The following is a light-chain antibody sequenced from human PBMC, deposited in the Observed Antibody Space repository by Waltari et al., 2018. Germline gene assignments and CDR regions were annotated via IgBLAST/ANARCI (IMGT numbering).Light chain of an antibody. Sequence: EIVLTQSPGTASLSPGERVTLSCRASQSVGSSSLAWYQQKPGQAPRLVIYRASRRATGIPDRCSCSGSGTDFSLTISRLEPEDFAVYYCQQHGTLPATFGQGTKVEIK. V-gene: IGKV3-20*01. CDR3: QQHGTLPAT. CDR2: RAS. CDR1: QSVGSSS. J-gene: IGKJ1*01.